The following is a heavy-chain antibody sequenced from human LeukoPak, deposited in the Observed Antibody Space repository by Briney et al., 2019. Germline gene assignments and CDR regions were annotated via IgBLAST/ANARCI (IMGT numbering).Heavy chain of an antibody. Sequence: ASVKVSCKASGYTFTGYYMHWVRQAPGQGLEWMGWINPNSGGTNCARKFQGRVTMTRGTSISTAYMELSRLRSDDTAVYYCARVAGSGSSRAFDIWGQGTMVTVSS. CDR3: ARVAGSGSSRAFDI. CDR2: INPNSGGT. V-gene: IGHV1-2*02. J-gene: IGHJ3*02. CDR1: GYTFTGYY. D-gene: IGHD3-10*01.